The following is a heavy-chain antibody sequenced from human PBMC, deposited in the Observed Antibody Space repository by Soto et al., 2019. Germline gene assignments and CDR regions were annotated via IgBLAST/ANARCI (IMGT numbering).Heavy chain of an antibody. CDR2: IKSKANNYAT. J-gene: IGHJ6*02. Sequence: EVQLVESGGGLVQPGGSLKLSCAAFGLPFIGFAVTWVRRASGKGRGGVGRIKSKANNYATSYAASVQGRFTIFRDDLKNTAYLQMNSLKTEDTAVYYCTNPQVYYGMDVWGQGTTVTVSS. CDR1: GLPFIGFA. V-gene: IGHV3-73*02. CDR3: TNPQVYYGMDV.